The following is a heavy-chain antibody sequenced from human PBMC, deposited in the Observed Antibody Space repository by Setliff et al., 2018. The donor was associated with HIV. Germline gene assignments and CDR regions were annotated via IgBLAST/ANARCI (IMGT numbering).Heavy chain of an antibody. V-gene: IGHV4-4*07. D-gene: IGHD3-10*01. J-gene: IGHJ5*02. CDR1: GGSFGVYR. CDR3: ARDRHYSGLGSYGP. CDR2: IDSSGTT. Sequence: NPSETLSLTCTISGGSFGVYRWSWIRQSAGRGLEWIGRIDSSGTTDYKPSLKGRVAISVDTSRNQFSLRVTSVTAEDTAVYYCARDRHYSGLGSYGPWGPGTLVTVSS.